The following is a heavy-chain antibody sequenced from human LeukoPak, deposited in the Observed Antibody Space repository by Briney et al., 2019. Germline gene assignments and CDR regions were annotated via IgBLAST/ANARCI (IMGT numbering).Heavy chain of an antibody. J-gene: IGHJ4*02. Sequence: PSETLSLTCTVSGGSISNYYWSWIRQPPGKGLEWIGYIYYIGSTNYNPSLKSRVTISVDASKNQFSLKLSSVTAADTAVYYCARPPSFGTIFGWPYWGQGTLVTVSS. D-gene: IGHD3-3*01. CDR1: GGSISNYY. V-gene: IGHV4-59*01. CDR2: IYYIGST. CDR3: ARPPSFGTIFGWPY.